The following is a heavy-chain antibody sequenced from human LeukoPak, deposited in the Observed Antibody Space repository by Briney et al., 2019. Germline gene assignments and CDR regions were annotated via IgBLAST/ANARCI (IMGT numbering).Heavy chain of an antibody. J-gene: IGHJ4*02. CDR1: GDSITGYY. D-gene: IGHD3-10*01. Sequence: KTSETLSLTCSVSGDSITGYYWGWIRQPPGKGLEWIGNIYYTGNTYYNSSLKSRVTISLDTSKNQFSLKVISLTAADTAVYYCARQRHLWFGELLPRYYFDYWGQGTLVTVSS. CDR2: IYYTGNT. CDR3: ARQRHLWFGELLPRYYFDY. V-gene: IGHV4-39*01.